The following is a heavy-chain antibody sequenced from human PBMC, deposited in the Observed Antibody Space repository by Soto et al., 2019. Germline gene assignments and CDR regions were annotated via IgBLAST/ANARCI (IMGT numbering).Heavy chain of an antibody. CDR1: GGSISTSNW. CDR3: ARTSYSDSSGYYGMDV. CDR2: IYHSGTT. J-gene: IGHJ6*02. D-gene: IGHD3-22*01. Sequence: SETLSLTCAVSGGSISTSNWWTWVRQSAGKGLEWIGEIYHSGTTNYNPSLTSRVTVSVDKSNNQFSLKLTSVTAADTAVYYCARTSYSDSSGYYGMDVWGQGTTVTVSS. V-gene: IGHV4-4*02.